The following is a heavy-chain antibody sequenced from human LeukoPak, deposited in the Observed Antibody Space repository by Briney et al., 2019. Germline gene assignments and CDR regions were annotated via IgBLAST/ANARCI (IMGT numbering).Heavy chain of an antibody. CDR3: AKSLLTTATGTGRAFDI. D-gene: IGHD1-1*01. V-gene: IGHV3-48*01. J-gene: IGHJ3*02. Sequence: TGGSLRLSCAASGLTFSSYTMNWVRQAPGKGLEWVSYISIGSSTIFYADPVKGRFTISRDNSKNTLYLQMNSLRAEDSAEYYCAKSLLTTATGTGRAFDIWGQGTMVTVSA. CDR2: ISIGSSTI. CDR1: GLTFSSYT.